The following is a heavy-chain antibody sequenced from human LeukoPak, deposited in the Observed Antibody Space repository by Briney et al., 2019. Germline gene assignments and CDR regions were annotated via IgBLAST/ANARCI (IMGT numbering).Heavy chain of an antibody. CDR1: GGTFSSYA. V-gene: IGHV1-69*05. Sequence: ASVKVSCKASGGTFSSYAISWVRQAPGQGLEWMGGIIPIFGTANYAQKFQGRVTITTDESTSTAYMELSSLRSEDTAVYYCARDPRGYSGYSDAFDIWGQGTMVTVSS. J-gene: IGHJ3*02. CDR3: ARDPRGYSGYSDAFDI. CDR2: IIPIFGTA. D-gene: IGHD5-12*01.